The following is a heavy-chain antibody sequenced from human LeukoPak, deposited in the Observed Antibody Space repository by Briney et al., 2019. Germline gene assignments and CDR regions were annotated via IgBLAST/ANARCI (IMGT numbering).Heavy chain of an antibody. V-gene: IGHV1-3*01. Sequence: GASVKVSCKASGYTFTSYAMHWVRQAPGQRLEWMGWINAGNGNTKYSQKFQGRVTITRDTSASTAYMELSSLRSEDTAVYYCATTPSRYYDFWSGYWAYWGQGTLVTVSS. D-gene: IGHD3-3*01. CDR3: ATTPSRYYDFWSGYWAY. CDR1: GYTFTSYA. CDR2: INAGNGNT. J-gene: IGHJ4*02.